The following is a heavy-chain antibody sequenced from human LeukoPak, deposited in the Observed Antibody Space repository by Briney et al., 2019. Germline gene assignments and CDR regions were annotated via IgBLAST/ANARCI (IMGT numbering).Heavy chain of an antibody. CDR2: IPYGGRNE. J-gene: IGHJ5*02. Sequence: RGSLRLSCAASGLTFSGYDMHWVRQAPGKGPEWVAVIPYGGRNERYGVSVEGRLIVSRDNSKITVYLERNSLRLEDTVVYYCVKAKQGFSGGDFGHGAGDRWGQGTLVTVS. CDR3: VKAKQGFSGGDFGHGAGDR. D-gene: IGHD1-26*01. CDR1: GLTFSGYD. V-gene: IGHV3-30*18.